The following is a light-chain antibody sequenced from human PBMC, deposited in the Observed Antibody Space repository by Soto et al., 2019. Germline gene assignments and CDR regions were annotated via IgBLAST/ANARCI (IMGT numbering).Light chain of an antibody. CDR2: DAY. V-gene: IGKV3-11*01. CDR1: QSFRGL. CDR3: QQRHMWPIT. Sequence: TPSPCTLSLSPGERATLSCRASQSFRGLLAWYQQKPGHAPRLLXYDAYNRATGIPPRFSGSGSGTDFTLTISSLEPEDSAVYYCQQRHMWPITFGQGTRLEIK. J-gene: IGKJ5*01.